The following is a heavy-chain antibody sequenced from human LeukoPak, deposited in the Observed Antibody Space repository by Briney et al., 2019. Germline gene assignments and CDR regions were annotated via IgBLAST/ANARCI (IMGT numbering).Heavy chain of an antibody. CDR3: ARDGYSSSGGAFDI. J-gene: IGHJ3*02. CDR2: IYTSGST. Sequence: PSETLSLTCTVSGGSISSYYWSWIRQPAGKGLEWIGRIYTSGSTNYNPSLKSRVTMSVDTSKNQFSLKLSSVTAADTAVYYCARDGYSSSGGAFDIWGQGTMVTVSS. V-gene: IGHV4-4*07. CDR1: GGSISSYY. D-gene: IGHD6-13*01.